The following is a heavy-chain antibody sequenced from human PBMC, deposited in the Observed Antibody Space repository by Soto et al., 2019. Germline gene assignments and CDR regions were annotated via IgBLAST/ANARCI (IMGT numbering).Heavy chain of an antibody. Sequence: SETLSLTCTVSGGSISSYYWSWIRQPPGKGLEWIGYIYYSGSTNYNPSLKSRVTISVDTSKNQFSLKLSSVTAADTAVYYCARAYLSDYGDYFFDYWGQGTLVTVSS. D-gene: IGHD4-17*01. CDR3: ARAYLSDYGDYFFDY. V-gene: IGHV4-59*01. CDR1: GGSISSYY. CDR2: IYYSGST. J-gene: IGHJ4*02.